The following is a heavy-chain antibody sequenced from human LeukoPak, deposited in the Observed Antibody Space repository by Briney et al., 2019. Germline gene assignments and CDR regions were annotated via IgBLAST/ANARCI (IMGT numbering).Heavy chain of an antibody. CDR3: ARDVTGPHFDY. CDR1: GFTFSSYS. D-gene: IGHD2-21*02. V-gene: IGHV3-21*01. CDR2: ISSSSSYI. Sequence: GGSLRLSCTASGFTFSSYSMNWVRQAPGKGLEWVSSISSSSSYIYYADSVKGRFTISRDNAKNSLYLQMNSLRAEDTAVYYCARDVTGPHFDYWGQGTLVTVSS. J-gene: IGHJ4*02.